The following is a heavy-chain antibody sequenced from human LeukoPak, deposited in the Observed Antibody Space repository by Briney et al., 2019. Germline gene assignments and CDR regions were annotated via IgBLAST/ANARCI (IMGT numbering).Heavy chain of an antibody. D-gene: IGHD3-10*01. Sequence: GGSLRLSCAASGFTFGSYSMNWVRQAPGKGLEWVSFISTSSSYIDYADSVKGRFTISRDNAKNSLYLQMNSLRAEDTAVYYCAGDGSGLQWGQGTLITVSS. V-gene: IGHV3-21*01. CDR1: GFTFGSYS. CDR3: AGDGSGLQ. CDR2: ISTSSSYI. J-gene: IGHJ4*02.